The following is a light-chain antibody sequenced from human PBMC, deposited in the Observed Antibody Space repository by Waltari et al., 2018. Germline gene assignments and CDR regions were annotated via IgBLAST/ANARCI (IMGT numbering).Light chain of an antibody. V-gene: IGLV2-23*01. J-gene: IGLJ3*02. CDR3: CSYAGSRWV. CDR2: EGS. CDR1: SSDVGSYNL. Sequence: QSALTQPASVSGSPGQSITISCTGTSSDVGSYNLFSWYQQHPGKAPKLMIYEGSKRPSGVSNRFSGSKSGNTASLTISGLQAEDEADYYCCSYAGSRWVFGGGTKLTVL.